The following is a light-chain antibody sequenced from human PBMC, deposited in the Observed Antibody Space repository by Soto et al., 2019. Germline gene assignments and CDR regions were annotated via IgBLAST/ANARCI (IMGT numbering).Light chain of an antibody. CDR2: EVS. CDR3: SSYTSSNTLEV. J-gene: IGLJ1*01. Sequence: QSALIHPASVSGSPGPAITISCTGTSRDVGGSNYVSWYQHHPHRAPKLLIYEVSYRPSGVSSRFSGSKSGNTASLTISGLQAEDDADYYCSSYTSSNTLEVFGVGTKLTVL. V-gene: IGLV2-14*01. CDR1: SRDVGGSNY.